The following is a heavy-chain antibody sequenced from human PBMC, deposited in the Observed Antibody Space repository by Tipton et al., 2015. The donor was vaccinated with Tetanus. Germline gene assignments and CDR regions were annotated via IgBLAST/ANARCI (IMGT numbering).Heavy chain of an antibody. J-gene: IGHJ4*02. CDR1: GYIFTNYW. CDR3: ARAHCSDGVCNFDF. D-gene: IGHD2-15*01. V-gene: IGHV5-51*01. Sequence: VQLVQSRGEVKKPGESLKISCKGSGYIFTNYWIGWVRQKPGKGLEWMGIIYPGDSDTRYSPSFQGQVTISVDKSINTAYLQWSSLKASDTSMFYCARAHCSDGVCNFDFWGQGALVTVAS. CDR2: IYPGDSDT.